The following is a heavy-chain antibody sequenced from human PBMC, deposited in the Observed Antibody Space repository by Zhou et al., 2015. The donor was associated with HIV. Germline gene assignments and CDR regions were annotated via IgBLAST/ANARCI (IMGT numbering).Heavy chain of an antibody. CDR2: MNPNSGNT. CDR3: ARGFKRGMVQGVSPRSHLASRYYMDV. J-gene: IGHJ6*03. V-gene: IGHV1-8*01. Sequence: QVQLVQSGAEVKKPGASVKVSCKASGYTFTSYDINWVRQATGQGLEWMGWMNPNSGNTGYAQKFQGRVTMTRNTSISTAYMELSSLRSEDTAVYYCARGFKRGMVQGVSPRSHLASRYYMDVWGKGTTVTVSS. D-gene: IGHD3-10*01. CDR1: GYTFTSYD.